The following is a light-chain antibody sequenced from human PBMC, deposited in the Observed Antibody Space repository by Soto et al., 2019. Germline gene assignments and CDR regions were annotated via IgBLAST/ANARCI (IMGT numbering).Light chain of an antibody. J-gene: IGKJ5*01. V-gene: IGKV1-5*01. CDR2: EAS. CDR3: QHPNSYPLT. Sequence: QIERRPAPLSASVRDRVTITCRASQSISRWLTWYQQKPGKAPKLLIYEASSLESGVPSRFSGSGSGTEFTLTICCLQPDDFATYYCQHPNSYPLTFCQGARLEI. CDR1: QSISRW.